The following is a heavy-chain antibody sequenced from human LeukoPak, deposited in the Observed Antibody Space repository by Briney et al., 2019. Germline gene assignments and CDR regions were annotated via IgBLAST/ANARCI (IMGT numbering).Heavy chain of an antibody. J-gene: IGHJ4*02. D-gene: IGHD6-13*01. CDR1: GGTFGSYA. V-gene: IGHV1-69*04. Sequence: LVKVSCKASGGTFGSYAISWVRQAPGQGLEWMGRIIPIFGIANYAQKFQGRVTITADKSTSTAYMELSSLRSEDTAVYYCARLRSAAAADFDYWGQGTLVTVSS. CDR3: ARLRSAAAADFDY. CDR2: IIPIFGIA.